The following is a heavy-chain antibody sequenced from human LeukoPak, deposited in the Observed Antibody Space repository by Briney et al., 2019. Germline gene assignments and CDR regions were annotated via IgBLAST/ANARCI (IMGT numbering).Heavy chain of an antibody. CDR3: ARAGELWSSSWYGDYYYGMDV. CDR1: GGSISSYY. Sequence: SETLSLTCTVSGGSISSYYWSWIRQPPGKGLEWIGYIYYSGSTNCNPSLKSRVTISVDTSKNQFSLKLSSVTAADTAVYYCARAGELWSSSWYGDYYYGMDVWGQGTTVTVSS. V-gene: IGHV4-59*01. J-gene: IGHJ6*02. D-gene: IGHD6-13*01. CDR2: IYYSGST.